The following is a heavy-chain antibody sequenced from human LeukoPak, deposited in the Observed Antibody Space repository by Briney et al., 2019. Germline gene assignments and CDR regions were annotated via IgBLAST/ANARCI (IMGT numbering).Heavy chain of an antibody. CDR1: GYTFTSYY. D-gene: IGHD5-12*01. CDR3: ARDGGGYSGYDFDY. V-gene: IGHV1-2*02. J-gene: IGHJ4*02. CDR2: INPNSGGT. Sequence: ASVKVSCKASGYTFTSYYMHWVRQAPGQGLEWMGWINPNSGGTNYAQKFQGRVTMTRDTSISTAYMELSRLRSDDTAVYYCARDGGGYSGYDFDYWGQGTLVTVSS.